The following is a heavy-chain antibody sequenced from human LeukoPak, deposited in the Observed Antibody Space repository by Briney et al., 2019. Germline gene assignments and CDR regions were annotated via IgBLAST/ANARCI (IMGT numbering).Heavy chain of an antibody. CDR3: ARVRRRITIFGVARHGWFDP. CDR1: GYTFTSYG. Sequence: GASVKVSCTASGYTFTSYGINWVRQAPGQGLEWMGWISAYNGNTNYAQKLQGRVTMTTDTSTSTAYMELRSLRSDDTAVYYCARVRRRITIFGVARHGWFDPWGQGTLVTVSS. D-gene: IGHD3-3*01. V-gene: IGHV1-18*01. CDR2: ISAYNGNT. J-gene: IGHJ5*02.